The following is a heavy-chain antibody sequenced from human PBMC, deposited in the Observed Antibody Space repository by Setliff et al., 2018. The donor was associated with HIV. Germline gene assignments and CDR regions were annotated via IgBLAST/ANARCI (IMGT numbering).Heavy chain of an antibody. V-gene: IGHV3-74*01. D-gene: IGHD3-22*01. CDR1: GFTFSSYW. J-gene: IGHJ4*02. Sequence: LRLSCAASGFTFSSYWMHWVRQAPGKGLVWVSGINTDGSATRYADSVRGRFTISRDNAKNTLYLQINILRAEDTAVYYCARAEITMIDYWGQGTLVTVSS. CDR3: ARAEITMIDY. CDR2: INTDGSAT.